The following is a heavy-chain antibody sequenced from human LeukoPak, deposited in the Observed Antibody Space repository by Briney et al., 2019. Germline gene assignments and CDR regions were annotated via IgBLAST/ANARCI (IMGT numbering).Heavy chain of an antibody. Sequence: GASLRLSCAASGFTFSRYWMHWVRQAPGKGLVWVSRVKSDGSTNYADSVKGRFTISRDNAKNTVSLQMNSLRAEDTGVYYCARAPAEIGGYYPEYFRHWGQGTLVTVSS. D-gene: IGHD3-22*01. J-gene: IGHJ1*01. CDR3: ARAPAEIGGYYPEYFRH. CDR2: VKSDGST. CDR1: GFTFSRYW. V-gene: IGHV3-74*01.